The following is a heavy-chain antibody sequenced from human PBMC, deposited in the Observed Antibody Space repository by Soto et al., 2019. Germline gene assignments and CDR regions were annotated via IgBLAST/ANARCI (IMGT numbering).Heavy chain of an antibody. CDR3: ARSIPGKSWFDP. CDR1: GGSISSYY. Sequence: PSETLSLTCTVSGGSISSYYWSWIRQPPGKGLEWIGYIYYSGSTNYNPSLKSRVTISVDTSKNQFSLKLSSVTAADTAVYYCARSIPGKSWFDPWGQGTLVTVSS. V-gene: IGHV4-59*08. J-gene: IGHJ5*02. D-gene: IGHD2-21*01. CDR2: IYYSGST.